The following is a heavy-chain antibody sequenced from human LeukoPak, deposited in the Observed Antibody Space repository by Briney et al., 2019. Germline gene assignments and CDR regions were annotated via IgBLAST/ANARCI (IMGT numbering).Heavy chain of an antibody. CDR2: INPDSGDT. V-gene: IGHV1-2*02. Sequence: ASVKVSCKVSGFTFTSSAAHWVRQAPGQRLDWMGWINPDSGDTNYAQRFQGRVTLTRDMSISTAYMELSSLGSDDTAVFYCARGDYYGSGSYYKVGNWFDPWGQGTLVTVSS. D-gene: IGHD3-10*01. CDR1: GFTFTSSA. J-gene: IGHJ5*02. CDR3: ARGDYYGSGSYYKVGNWFDP.